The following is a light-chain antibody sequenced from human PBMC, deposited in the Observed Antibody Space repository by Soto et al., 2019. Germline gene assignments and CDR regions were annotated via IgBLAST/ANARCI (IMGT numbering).Light chain of an antibody. CDR1: QSVSSSY. Sequence: EIVLTQSPGTLSLSPGERATLSCRASQSVSSSYLAWYQQKPGQAPRLLIYGASSRATGIPDRFSGSGSGTDFTLTISRLEPEDFAVYYCQQYGGSPTFGGGTKVEIK. CDR2: GAS. CDR3: QQYGGSPT. J-gene: IGKJ4*01. V-gene: IGKV3-20*01.